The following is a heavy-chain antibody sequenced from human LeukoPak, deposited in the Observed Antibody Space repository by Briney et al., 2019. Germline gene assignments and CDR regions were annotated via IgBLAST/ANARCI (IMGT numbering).Heavy chain of an antibody. D-gene: IGHD5-18*01. Sequence: GRSLRLSCAASGFTFSDYYMSWIRQAPGKGLEWVSYISSSGSTIYYADSVKGRFAISRDNAKNSLYLQMNSLRAEDTAVYYCVRVDTATHDYWGQGTLVTVSS. V-gene: IGHV3-11*01. CDR3: VRVDTATHDY. CDR1: GFTFSDYY. J-gene: IGHJ4*02. CDR2: ISSSGSTI.